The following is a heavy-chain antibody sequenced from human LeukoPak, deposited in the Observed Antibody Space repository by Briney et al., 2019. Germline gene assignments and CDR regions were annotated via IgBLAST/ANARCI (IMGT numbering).Heavy chain of an antibody. CDR2: LSPNSGDT. J-gene: IGHJ4*02. V-gene: IGHV1-2*02. CDR1: GYTFTGYY. D-gene: IGHD6-13*01. CDR3: ARATDISSWYLAY. Sequence: ASVKVSCKASGYTFTGYYLHWVRQAPGQELGWMGWLSPNSGDTKFAQKFQGRVTMTRDASISSAYMELSSLTSDDTAVYYCARATDISSWYLAYWGQGSLVTVSS.